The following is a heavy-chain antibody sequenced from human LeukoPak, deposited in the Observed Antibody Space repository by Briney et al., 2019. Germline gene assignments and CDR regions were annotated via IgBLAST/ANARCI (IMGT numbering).Heavy chain of an antibody. Sequence: GASVKVSCKASGYTFTSYGISWVRQAPGQGLEWMGWISAYNGNTNYAQKLQGRVTMTTDTSTSTAYMELRSLRSEDTAVYYCARVWGSSGWYSIDYWGQGTLVTVSS. V-gene: IGHV1-18*01. J-gene: IGHJ4*02. D-gene: IGHD6-19*01. CDR3: ARVWGSSGWYSIDY. CDR2: ISAYNGNT. CDR1: GYTFTSYG.